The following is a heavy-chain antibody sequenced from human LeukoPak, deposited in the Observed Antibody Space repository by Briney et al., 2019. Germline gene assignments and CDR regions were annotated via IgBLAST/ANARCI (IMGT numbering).Heavy chain of an antibody. V-gene: IGHV3-49*04. Sequence: GGSLRLSCAASGFTFSSYWMTWVRQAPGKGLEWVGFIRSKAYGGTTEYAASVKGRFTISRDDSKSIAYLQMNSLKTEDTAVYYCNRLGWGYYYKFDYWGQGTLVTVSS. CDR3: NRLGWGYYYKFDY. CDR1: GFTFSSYW. J-gene: IGHJ4*02. CDR2: IRSKAYGGTT. D-gene: IGHD3-22*01.